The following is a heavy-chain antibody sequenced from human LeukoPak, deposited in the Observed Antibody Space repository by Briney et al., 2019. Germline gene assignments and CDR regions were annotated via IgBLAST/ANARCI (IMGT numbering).Heavy chain of an antibody. D-gene: IGHD1-26*01. CDR2: INPYSGGT. CDR1: GYTFTDYY. V-gene: IGHV1-2*02. J-gene: IGHJ4*02. CDR3: ARIRGGNNYHFDY. Sequence: ASVKVSCKASGYTFTDYYMHWVRQAPGRGLEWMGWINPYSGGTNYAQNFQGRVTMTRDTSISTGYMELSRLRSDDTAVYYCARIRGGNNYHFDYWGQGTLVTVSS.